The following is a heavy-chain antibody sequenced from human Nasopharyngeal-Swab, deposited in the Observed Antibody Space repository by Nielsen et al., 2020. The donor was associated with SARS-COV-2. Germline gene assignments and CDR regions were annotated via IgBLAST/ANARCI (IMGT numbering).Heavy chain of an antibody. V-gene: IGHV4-39*01. D-gene: IGHD3-3*01. CDR2: IYYSGST. CDR3: ERHQEFTIFGVVIRGAFDI. J-gene: IGHJ3*02. CDR1: GGSISSSSYY. Sequence: SETLSLTCTVSGGSISSSSYYWGWIRQPPGKGLEWIGSIYYSGSTYYNPSLKSRVTISVDTSKNQFSLKLSSVTAADTAVYYCERHQEFTIFGVVIRGAFDIWGQGTMVTVSS.